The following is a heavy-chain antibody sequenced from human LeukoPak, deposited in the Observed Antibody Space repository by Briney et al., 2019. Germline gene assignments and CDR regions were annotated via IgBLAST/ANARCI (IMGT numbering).Heavy chain of an antibody. D-gene: IGHD3-22*01. CDR3: AKYYYDSSGYGGYYFDY. CDR2: INHSGST. V-gene: IGHV4-34*01. CDR1: GGSFSGYY. J-gene: IGHJ4*02. Sequence: PSETLSLTCAVYGGSFSGYYWSWIRQPPGKGLEWIGEINHSGSTNYNPSLKSRVTISVDTSKNQFSLKLSSVTAADTAVYYCAKYYYDSSGYGGYYFDYWGQGTLVTVSS.